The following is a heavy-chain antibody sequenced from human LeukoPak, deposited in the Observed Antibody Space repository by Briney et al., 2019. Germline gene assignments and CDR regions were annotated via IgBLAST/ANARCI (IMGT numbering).Heavy chain of an antibody. V-gene: IGHV4-34*01. D-gene: IGHD3-10*01. CDR2: INHSGST. Sequence: SETLSLTCAVYGGSFSGYYWSWIRQPPGKGLEWIGEINHSGSTNSNPSLTRRVTISVDTSKNQFSLKLTSETAADTAVYYCAGDYRGSLDYWGQGTLVTVSS. CDR1: GGSFSGYY. J-gene: IGHJ4*02. CDR3: AGDYRGSLDY.